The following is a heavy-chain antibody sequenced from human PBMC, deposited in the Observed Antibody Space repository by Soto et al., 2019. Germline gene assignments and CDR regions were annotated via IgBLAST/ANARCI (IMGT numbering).Heavy chain of an antibody. Sequence: PGGSLRLSCAASGFTFRDYYMTWIRQAPGKGLEWLSYISSSASTIYYADSVKGRFTISRDNAKNSLFLQMNSLRAEDTAVYYCARLVTATRNYYYGMDVWGQGTTVTVSS. J-gene: IGHJ6*02. CDR2: ISSSASTI. D-gene: IGHD1-20*01. CDR3: ARLVTATRNYYYGMDV. CDR1: GFTFRDYY. V-gene: IGHV3-11*01.